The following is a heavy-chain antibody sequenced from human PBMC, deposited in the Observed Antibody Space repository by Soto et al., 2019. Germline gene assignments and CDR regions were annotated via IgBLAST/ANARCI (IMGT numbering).Heavy chain of an antibody. Sequence: SETLSLSCTVSGGSISSFYWSWIRQPAGKGLEWIGRIYSGGRNNYNPSLKSRVTTSVDTSRNQFSLRLSSVTAADTAMYYCARGSSRWDYWGQGTLVTVSS. D-gene: IGHD6-13*01. CDR2: IYSGGRN. CDR3: ARGSSRWDY. V-gene: IGHV4-4*07. CDR1: GGSISSFY. J-gene: IGHJ4*02.